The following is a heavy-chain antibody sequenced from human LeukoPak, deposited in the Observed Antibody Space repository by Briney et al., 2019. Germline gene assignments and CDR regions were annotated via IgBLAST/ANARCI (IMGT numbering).Heavy chain of an antibody. Sequence: SETLSLTCTVSGGSISSYYWSWIRQPPGKGLEWIGYIYYSGSTNYNPSLKSRVTISVDTSKNQFSLKLSSVTAADTAVYYCAREGYSYGYPLVDYWGQGTLVTVSA. CDR2: IYYSGST. J-gene: IGHJ4*02. CDR1: GGSISSYY. CDR3: AREGYSYGYPLVDY. V-gene: IGHV4-59*12. D-gene: IGHD5-18*01.